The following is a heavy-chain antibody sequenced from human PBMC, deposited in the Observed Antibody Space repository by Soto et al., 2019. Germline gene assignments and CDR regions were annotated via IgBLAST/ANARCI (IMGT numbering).Heavy chain of an antibody. CDR1: GFSVTRNY. D-gene: IGHD3-16*01. V-gene: IGHV3-53*02. CDR3: ATPTRGEYNYYGMDV. CDR2: IYSGGST. J-gene: IGHJ6*02. Sequence: EVHLVETGGGLIQPGGSLRLSCAASGFSVTRNYMSWVRQAPGKGLEWVSVIYSGGSTNYADSVKGRFTISRDNSKNTLYLQMHSLRAEDTAVYYCATPTRGEYNYYGMDVWGQGTTVTVSS.